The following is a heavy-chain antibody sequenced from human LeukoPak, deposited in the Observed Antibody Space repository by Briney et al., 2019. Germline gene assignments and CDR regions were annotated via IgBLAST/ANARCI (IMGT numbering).Heavy chain of an antibody. Sequence: PGGSLRLSCAASGFTFDDYAMHRVRQAPGKGLEWVSGISWNSGSIGYADSVKGRFTISRDNAKNSLYLQMNSLRAEDTALYYCAKYGRILAADADVVLSYYMDVWGKGTTVTVSS. D-gene: IGHD4-23*01. CDR3: AKYGRILAADADVVLSYYMDV. V-gene: IGHV3-9*01. CDR1: GFTFDDYA. CDR2: ISWNSGSI. J-gene: IGHJ6*03.